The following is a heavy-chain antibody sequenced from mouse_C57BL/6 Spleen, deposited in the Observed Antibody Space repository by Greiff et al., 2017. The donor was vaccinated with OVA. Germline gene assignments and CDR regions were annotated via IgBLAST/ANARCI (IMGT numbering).Heavy chain of an antibody. CDR2: IYPGSGSP. CDR3: ARAHYYVSSYDGNYYDY. J-gene: IGHJ2*01. Sequence: QVQLQQPGAELVKPGASVKMSCKASGYTFTSYWITWVKQRPGHGLEWIGDIYPGSGSPNYNEKFKSKATLTVDTASSTAYMQISSLTAEDSAVYYCARAHYYVSSYDGNYYDYWGQGTTLTVSS. CDR1: GYTFTSYW. V-gene: IGHV1-55*01. D-gene: IGHD1-1*01.